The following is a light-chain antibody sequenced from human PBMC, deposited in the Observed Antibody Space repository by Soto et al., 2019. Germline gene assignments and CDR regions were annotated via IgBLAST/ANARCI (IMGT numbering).Light chain of an antibody. CDR3: HQYNNWPPWT. Sequence: EIVMTQSPATLSVSPGERAILSCRASQSVSSNLAWYQQKLGQPPRLLIYGASTRATGIPARFSGSGSGTEFTLTISSLQSEDFAVYYCHQYNNWPPWTFGQGTKVEIK. CDR2: GAS. J-gene: IGKJ1*01. CDR1: QSVSSN. V-gene: IGKV3-15*01.